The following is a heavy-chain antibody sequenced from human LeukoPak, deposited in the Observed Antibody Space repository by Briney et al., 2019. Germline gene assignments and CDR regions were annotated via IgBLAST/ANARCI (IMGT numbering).Heavy chain of an antibody. CDR3: ARLPYCSGGSCRDY. CDR1: GGSISSYY. V-gene: IGHV4-59*08. J-gene: IGHJ4*02. CDR2: IYYSGST. Sequence: SETLSLTCPVSGGSISSYYWSWIRQPPGKGLEWMGYIYYSGSTNYNPSLKSRVTISVDTSKNQFSLKLSSVTAADTAVYYCARLPYCSGGSCRDYWGQGTLVTVSS. D-gene: IGHD2-15*01.